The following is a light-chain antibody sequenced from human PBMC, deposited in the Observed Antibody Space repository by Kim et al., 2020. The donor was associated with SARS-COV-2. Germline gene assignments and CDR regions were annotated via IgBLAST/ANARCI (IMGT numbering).Light chain of an antibody. CDR2: TVT. Sequence: HSITITCPGTNSDIGNYNYVSWYQQHPGKAPQLMIYTVTERPSGVSSRFSGSKSGNTASLTISGLQAEDEADYYCISFTTAATWVFGGGTKVTVL. CDR1: NSDIGNYNY. CDR3: ISFTTAATWV. J-gene: IGLJ3*02. V-gene: IGLV2-14*04.